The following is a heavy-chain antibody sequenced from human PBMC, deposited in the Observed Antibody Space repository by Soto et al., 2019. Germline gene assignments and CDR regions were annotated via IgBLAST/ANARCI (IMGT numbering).Heavy chain of an antibody. D-gene: IGHD6-25*01. Sequence: QVQLQESGPGLVKPSETLSLTCTVSGGSISSYYWSWIRQPPGKGLEWIGYIYYSGSTNYNPSLKSRVTISVDTAKNQFSLRLTSVTAADTALYYCARTGYTSGWPSMDYWGQGTLVTVSS. V-gene: IGHV4-59*01. CDR1: GGSISSYY. CDR2: IYYSGST. J-gene: IGHJ4*02. CDR3: ARTGYTSGWPSMDY.